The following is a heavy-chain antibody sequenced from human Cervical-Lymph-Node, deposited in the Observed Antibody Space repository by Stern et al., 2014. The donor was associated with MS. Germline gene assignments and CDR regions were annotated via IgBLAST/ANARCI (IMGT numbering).Heavy chain of an antibody. D-gene: IGHD3-10*01. CDR3: ARDSRGFIDY. Sequence: VQLEESGGGVVQPGRSLRLSCAASGFTFSSSAMHWVRQAPGKGLEWVAVISYDGSNKYYADSVKGRFTISRDNSKNTLYLQMNSLRAEDTAVFYCARDSRGFIDYWGQGTLVTVSS. J-gene: IGHJ4*02. V-gene: IGHV3-30-3*01. CDR2: ISYDGSNK. CDR1: GFTFSSSA.